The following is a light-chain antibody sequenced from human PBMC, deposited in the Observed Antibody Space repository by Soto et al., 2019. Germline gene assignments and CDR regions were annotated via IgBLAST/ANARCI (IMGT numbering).Light chain of an antibody. Sequence: ERVMTQSPGTLSVSPGERATLSCRASQSVSSNLAWYQQKPGQAPSLLIYGASTRATGIPARFSGSGSGTEFALTISSLQSEDFAVYYCQQYNNWPRTFGQGTKV. J-gene: IGKJ1*01. CDR1: QSVSSN. CDR2: GAS. CDR3: QQYNNWPRT. V-gene: IGKV3-15*01.